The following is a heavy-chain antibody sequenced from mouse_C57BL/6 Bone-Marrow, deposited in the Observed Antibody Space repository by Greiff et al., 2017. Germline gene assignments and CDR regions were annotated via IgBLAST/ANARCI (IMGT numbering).Heavy chain of an antibody. Sequence: EVQGVESGGGLVKPGGSLKLSCAASGFTFSSYAMSWVRQTPEKRLEWVATISDGGSYTYYPDNVKGRFTISRDNAKNNLYLQMSHLKSEDTAMYYCARDLMDDYWGQGTTLTVSS. CDR3: ARDLMDDY. CDR2: ISDGGSYT. J-gene: IGHJ2*01. V-gene: IGHV5-4*01. CDR1: GFTFSSYA. D-gene: IGHD2-3*01.